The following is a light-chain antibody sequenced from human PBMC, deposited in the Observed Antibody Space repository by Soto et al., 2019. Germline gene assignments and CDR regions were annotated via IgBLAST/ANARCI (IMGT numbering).Light chain of an antibody. CDR3: MQRIPLPLT. J-gene: IGKJ4*01. CDR1: QSILQSDGKPY. CDR2: EDS. V-gene: IGKV2D-29*01. Sequence: DIVMIQTPLFLSVTTGQPASISCKYSQSILQSDGKPYLYWYLQKPGQPPQLLIYEDSKRFSGVPDRFTRSGSGTEFTLKIRRVEAEDVVVYYCMQRIPLPLTFGGGTTVEIK.